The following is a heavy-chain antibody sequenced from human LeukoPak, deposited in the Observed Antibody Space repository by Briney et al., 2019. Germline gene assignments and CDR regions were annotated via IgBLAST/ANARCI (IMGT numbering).Heavy chain of an antibody. Sequence: GGSLRLSCAASGFTFSSYSMNWVRQAPGKGLEWVSSISSSSSYIYYADSVKGRFTISRDNAKNSLYLQMNSLRAGDTAVYYCARDLWVVTAIKDGNWFDPWGQGTLVTVSS. D-gene: IGHD2-21*02. V-gene: IGHV3-21*01. CDR3: ARDLWVVTAIKDGNWFDP. J-gene: IGHJ5*02. CDR1: GFTFSSYS. CDR2: ISSSSSYI.